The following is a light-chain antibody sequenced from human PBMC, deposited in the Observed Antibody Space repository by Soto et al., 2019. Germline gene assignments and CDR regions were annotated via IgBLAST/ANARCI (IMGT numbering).Light chain of an antibody. Sequence: DIQMTQSPSALSASVGDRVTITCRASQSVSNWLAWYRQKPGEAPKLLFYEGFTLERGVPSRFSGSGSGTEFTLTISSLQPDDFATLYCQQYDTYSRTFGQGTKVEVK. J-gene: IGKJ4*01. CDR2: EGF. V-gene: IGKV1-5*03. CDR3: QQYDTYSRT. CDR1: QSVSNW.